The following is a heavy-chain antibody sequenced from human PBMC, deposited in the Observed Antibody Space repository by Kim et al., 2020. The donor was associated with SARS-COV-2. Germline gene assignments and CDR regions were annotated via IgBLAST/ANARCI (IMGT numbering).Heavy chain of an antibody. Sequence: ASVKVSCKASGYTFTSYGISWVRQAPGQGLEWMGWFSAYNGNTNYAQKPQGRVTRTTDTSTSTAYMELRSLRSDDTAVYYCARDPNGSGRSPRIYDNWFDPWGQGPLVTIFS. D-gene: IGHD3-10*01. CDR3: ARDPNGSGRSPRIYDNWFDP. V-gene: IGHV1-18*01. J-gene: IGHJ5*02. CDR1: GYTFTSYG. CDR2: FSAYNGNT.